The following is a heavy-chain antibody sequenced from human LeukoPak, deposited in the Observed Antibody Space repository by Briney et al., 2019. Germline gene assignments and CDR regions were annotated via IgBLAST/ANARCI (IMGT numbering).Heavy chain of an antibody. CDR1: GFIFSSYG. CDR3: ARPLSGYSSSLGY. Sequence: GGSLRLSCAASGFIFSSYGMHWVRQAPGNGLEWVAFIRYDGSKKYYADSVKGRFTISRDNAKNTLYLQMNSLRAEDTAVYYCARPLSGYSSSLGYWGQGTLVTVSS. V-gene: IGHV3-30*02. J-gene: IGHJ4*02. D-gene: IGHD6-6*01. CDR2: IRYDGSKK.